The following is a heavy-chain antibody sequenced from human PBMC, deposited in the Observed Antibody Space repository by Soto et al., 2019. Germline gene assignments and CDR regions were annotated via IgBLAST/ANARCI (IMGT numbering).Heavy chain of an antibody. CDR2: INHSGST. CDR1: GGSFSGYY. CDR3: ARGLGSNSWYKSYFDY. V-gene: IGHV4-34*01. D-gene: IGHD6-13*01. Sequence: PSETLSLTCAVYGGSFSGYYWSWIRQPPGKGLEWIGEINHSGSTNYNPSLKSRVTISVDTSKNQFSLKLSSVTAADTAVYYCARGLGSNSWYKSYFDYWGQGTLVTVSS. J-gene: IGHJ4*02.